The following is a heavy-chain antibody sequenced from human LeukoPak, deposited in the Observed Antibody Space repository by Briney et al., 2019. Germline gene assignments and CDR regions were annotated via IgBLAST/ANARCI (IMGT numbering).Heavy chain of an antibody. CDR2: VHYTGST. CDR3: ARPAAGQGGDWYFDL. V-gene: IGHV4-59*08. D-gene: IGHD6-13*01. CDR1: GGSISNYF. Sequence: SVTLSLTCIVSGGSISNYFWSWIRQPPGKGLEWIGYVHYTGSTNYNPSLKSRATISVDTSKKQFSLKLSSVTATDTAVYYCARPAAGQGGDWYFDLWGRGTLVTVSS. J-gene: IGHJ2*01.